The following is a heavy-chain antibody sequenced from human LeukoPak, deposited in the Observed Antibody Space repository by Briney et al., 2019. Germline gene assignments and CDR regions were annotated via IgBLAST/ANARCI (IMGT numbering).Heavy chain of an antibody. CDR2: IRYDGSNK. J-gene: IGHJ6*03. CDR3: ARDIPYYYYMDV. Sequence: GGSLRLSCVASGVTFSSYGMHWVRQAPGKGLEWVAFIRYDGSNKYYADSVEGRFTISRDNSKNTLYLQMNSLRAEDTAVYYCARDIPYYYYMDVWGKGTTVTISS. CDR1: GVTFSSYG. V-gene: IGHV3-30*02.